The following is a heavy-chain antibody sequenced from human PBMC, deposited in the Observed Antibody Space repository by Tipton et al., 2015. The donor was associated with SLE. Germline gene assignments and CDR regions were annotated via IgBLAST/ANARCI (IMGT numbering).Heavy chain of an antibody. J-gene: IGHJ4*02. CDR2: ISTSGSTI. CDR1: GFTFSSYE. Sequence: SLRLSCAASGFTFSSYEMNWVRQAPGKGLEWVSYISTSGSTIYYADSVKGRFTISRDNAKNSMYLQMDSLRAEDTAAYYCAREGIGTPDYWGQGTLVTVSS. D-gene: IGHD1-26*01. V-gene: IGHV3-48*03. CDR3: AREGIGTPDY.